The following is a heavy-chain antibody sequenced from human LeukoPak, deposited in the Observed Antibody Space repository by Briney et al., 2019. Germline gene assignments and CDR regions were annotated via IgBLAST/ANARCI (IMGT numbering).Heavy chain of an antibody. CDR3: ARSRAFNSGAFDP. CDR1: GGSVSSGSFY. J-gene: IGHJ5*02. Sequence: SETLSLTCTVSGGSVSSGSFYWSWIRQPPGKGLEWIGYIYYSGSTNYNPSLKSRVTISVDTSKSQLSLRLSSVTAADTAVYYCARSRAFNSGAFDPWGQGSLVTVSS. CDR2: IYYSGST. V-gene: IGHV4-61*01. D-gene: IGHD1-26*01.